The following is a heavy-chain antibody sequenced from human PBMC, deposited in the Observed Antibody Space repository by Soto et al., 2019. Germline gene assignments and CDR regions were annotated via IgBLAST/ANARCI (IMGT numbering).Heavy chain of an antibody. D-gene: IGHD3-10*01. V-gene: IGHV3-74*01. CDR3: ARVKSGSYDWFDP. Sequence: PWGFLRLFCAASGFSFTNYWMHLVRQAPGKGLMWVSRINPDGSRTSYADSVKGRFAISRDNAKNTLYLQMNSLRAEDTAVYYCARVKSGSYDWFDPWGQGTLVTVSS. CDR1: GFSFTNYW. J-gene: IGHJ5*02. CDR2: INPDGSRT.